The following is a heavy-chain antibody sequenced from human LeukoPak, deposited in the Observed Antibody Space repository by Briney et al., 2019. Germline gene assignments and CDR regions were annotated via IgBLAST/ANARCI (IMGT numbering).Heavy chain of an antibody. D-gene: IGHD4-11*01. Sequence: PSETLSLTCTVSGGSINSYYWSWIRQPPGKGLEWIGYVFDTGSTNYNPSLKSRVTISVDTSKNQFYLKLTSVTAADTAVYYCARTTTTFDDWGHGTLVTVSS. V-gene: IGHV4-59*01. J-gene: IGHJ4*01. CDR1: GGSINSYY. CDR3: ARTTTTFDD. CDR2: VFDTGST.